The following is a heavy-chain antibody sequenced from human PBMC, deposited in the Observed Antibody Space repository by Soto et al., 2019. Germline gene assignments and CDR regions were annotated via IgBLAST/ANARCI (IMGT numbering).Heavy chain of an antibody. CDR1: GGTFSSYA. CDR3: ARVGSSWSTYYYYGMDV. CDR2: IIPIFGTA. V-gene: IGHV1-69*01. Sequence: QVQLVQSGAEVKKPGSSVKVSCKASGGTFSSYAISWVRQAPGQGLEWMGGIIPIFGTANYAQKFQGRVTITADESTSTAYMELSSLRSEDTAVYYWARVGSSWSTYYYYGMDVWGQGTTVTVSS. D-gene: IGHD6-13*01. J-gene: IGHJ6*02.